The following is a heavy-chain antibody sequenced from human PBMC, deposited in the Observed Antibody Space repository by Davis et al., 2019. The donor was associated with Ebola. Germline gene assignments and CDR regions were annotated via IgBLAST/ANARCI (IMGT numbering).Heavy chain of an antibody. CDR3: ARQRYGDHWFDP. CDR2: IYYSGST. J-gene: IGHJ5*02. CDR1: GGSISSYY. Sequence: PGGSLRLSCSVPGGSISSYYWNWIRQPPGKGLEWIGYIYYSGSTSYNPSLKSRVTILVDTSKNQFPLKLNSVTAADTAVYYCARQRYGDHWFDPWGQGTLVTVSS. V-gene: IGHV4-59*01. D-gene: IGHD4-17*01.